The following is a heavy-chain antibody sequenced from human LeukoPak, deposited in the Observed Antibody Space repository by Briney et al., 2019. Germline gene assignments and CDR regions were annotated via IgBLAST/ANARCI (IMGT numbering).Heavy chain of an antibody. Sequence: ASVKVSCKASGYTFTSYYMHWVRQAPGQGLEWMGIINPSGGSTSYAQKFQGRVTMTRDTSTSTVYMELSSLRSEDTAVYYCARDGEVVTAIPGWFDPWGQGTLVTVSS. CDR3: ARDGEVVTAIPGWFDP. D-gene: IGHD2-21*02. CDR2: INPSGGST. V-gene: IGHV1-46*01. J-gene: IGHJ5*02. CDR1: GYTFTSYY.